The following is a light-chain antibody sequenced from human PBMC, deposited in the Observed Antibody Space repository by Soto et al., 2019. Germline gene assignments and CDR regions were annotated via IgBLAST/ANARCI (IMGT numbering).Light chain of an antibody. J-gene: IGKJ5*01. CDR1: QSVTSSH. V-gene: IGKV3D-20*01. Sequence: EIVLTQAPATLSLSPVERATLSCGASQSVTSSHLAWYQQKPGLAPRLLIYDASSRATGIPDRFSGSGSGTDFTLTISRLEPEDFAVYYCQHYGSSPLTFGQGTRLEIK. CDR3: QHYGSSPLT. CDR2: DAS.